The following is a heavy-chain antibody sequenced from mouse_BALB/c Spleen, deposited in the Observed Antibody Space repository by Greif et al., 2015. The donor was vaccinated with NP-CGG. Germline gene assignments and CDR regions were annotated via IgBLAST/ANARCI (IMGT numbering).Heavy chain of an antibody. V-gene: IGHV14-3*02. CDR2: IDPANGNT. CDR3: ARWDWYFDV. J-gene: IGHJ1*01. CDR1: GFNIKDTY. Sequence: VQLQQSGAELVKPGASVKLSCTASGFNIKDTYMHWVKQRPEQGLEWIGRIDPANGNTKYDPKFQSKATITADTSSNPAFLQRSSLTSEDTAVYYCARWDWYFDVWGAGTSVTVSS.